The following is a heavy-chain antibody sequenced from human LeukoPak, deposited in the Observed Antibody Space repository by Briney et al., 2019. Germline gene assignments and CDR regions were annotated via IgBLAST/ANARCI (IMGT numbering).Heavy chain of an antibody. J-gene: IGHJ5*02. CDR2: ISAYNGNT. D-gene: IGHD2-2*01. Sequence: ASVKVSCKASGYTFTSYGISWVRQAPGQGLGWMGWISAYNGNTNYAQKLQGRVTMTTDTSTSTAYMELRSLRSDDTAVYYCARAVIVVVPTATWFDPWGQGTLVTVSS. CDR1: GYTFTSYG. CDR3: ARAVIVVVPTATWFDP. V-gene: IGHV1-18*01.